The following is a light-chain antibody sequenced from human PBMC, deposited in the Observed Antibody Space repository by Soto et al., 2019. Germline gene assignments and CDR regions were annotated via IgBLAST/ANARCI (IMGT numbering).Light chain of an antibody. Sequence: QSVLTQPASVSGSPGQSMTISCTGTSGDIGSYNRVSWYQQHPGKAPKLIIYEVTDRPSGVSNRFSGSKSGNTASLTISGLQAEDEAEYYCSSYTNINTGACVFGTGTKVTVL. CDR2: EVT. J-gene: IGLJ1*01. V-gene: IGLV2-14*01. CDR3: SSYTNINTGACV. CDR1: SGDIGSYNR.